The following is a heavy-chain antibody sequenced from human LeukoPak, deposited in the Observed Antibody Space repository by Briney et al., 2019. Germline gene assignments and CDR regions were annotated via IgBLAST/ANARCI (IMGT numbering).Heavy chain of an antibody. Sequence: GGSLRLSCAASGFTFSSYEMNWVRQAPGKGPEWVSSIIASGGSTYYADSVKGRFTISRDNSKNTLYLQMNSLRAEDTAIYYCTKALWSGSGFYGEYWGQGILVTVSS. CDR2: IIASGGST. CDR3: TKALWSGSGFYGEY. CDR1: GFTFSSYE. V-gene: IGHV3-23*01. D-gene: IGHD3-22*01. J-gene: IGHJ4*02.